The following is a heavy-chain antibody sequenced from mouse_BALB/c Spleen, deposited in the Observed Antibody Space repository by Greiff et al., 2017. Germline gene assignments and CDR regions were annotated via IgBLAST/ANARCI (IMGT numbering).Heavy chain of an antibody. Sequence: EVMLVESGGGLVKPGGSLKLSCAASGFTFSDYYMYWVRQTPEKRLEWVATISDGGSYTYYPDSVKGRFTISRDNAKNNLYLQMSSLKSEDTAMYYCARDRDYRYDEEGAMDYWGQGTSVTVSS. CDR2: ISDGGSYT. D-gene: IGHD2-14*01. CDR3: ARDRDYRYDEEGAMDY. CDR1: GFTFSDYY. V-gene: IGHV5-4*02. J-gene: IGHJ4*01.